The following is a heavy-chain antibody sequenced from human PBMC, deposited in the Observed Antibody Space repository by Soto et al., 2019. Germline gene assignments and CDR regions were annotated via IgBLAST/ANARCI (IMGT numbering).Heavy chain of an antibody. CDR1: GFTFSSYW. Sequence: GGSLRLSCAASGFTFSSYWMSWVRQAPGKGLEWVANIKQDGSEKYYVDSVKGRFTISRDNAKNSLYLQMNSLRAEDTAVYYCARSRIAARFGYFDYWGQGTLVTVS. CDR3: ARSRIAARFGYFDY. V-gene: IGHV3-7*01. D-gene: IGHD6-6*01. J-gene: IGHJ4*02. CDR2: IKQDGSEK.